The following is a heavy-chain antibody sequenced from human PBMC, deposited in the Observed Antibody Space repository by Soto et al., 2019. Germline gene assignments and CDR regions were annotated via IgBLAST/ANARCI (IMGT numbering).Heavy chain of an antibody. V-gene: IGHV4-39*01. D-gene: IGHD3-10*01. J-gene: IGHJ5*02. CDR3: ATGYYYGSGSYYNEGHWFDP. CDR1: GGSISSSSYY. Sequence: SETLSLTCTVSGGSISSSSYYWGWIRQPPGKGLEWIGSIYYSGSTYYNPSLKSRVTISVDTSKNQFSLKLSSVTAADTAVYYCATGYYYGSGSYYNEGHWFDPWGQGTLVTVSS. CDR2: IYYSGST.